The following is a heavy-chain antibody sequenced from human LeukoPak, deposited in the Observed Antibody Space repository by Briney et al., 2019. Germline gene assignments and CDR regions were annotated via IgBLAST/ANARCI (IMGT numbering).Heavy chain of an antibody. Sequence: SETLSLTCTVSGGSISSSSYYWGWIRQPPGRGLEWIGSIYYSRSTYYNPSLKSRVTISVDTSKNQISLKLSSVTAADTAVYYCARHGIAARPGPDNWFDPWGQGTLVTVSS. CDR2: IYYSRST. V-gene: IGHV4-39*01. CDR1: GGSISSSSYY. CDR3: ARHGIAARPGPDNWFDP. J-gene: IGHJ5*02. D-gene: IGHD6-6*01.